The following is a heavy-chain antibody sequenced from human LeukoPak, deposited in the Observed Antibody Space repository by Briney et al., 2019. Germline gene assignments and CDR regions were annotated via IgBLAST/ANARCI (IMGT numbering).Heavy chain of an antibody. V-gene: IGHV3-9*01. D-gene: IGHD2-2*01. CDR2: INWDSGAK. Sequence: SLRLSCVVSGILFDHYAMHWVRQAPGKGLEWVAGINWDSGAKGHADSVKGRFTISRDNAKNSLYLEMNSLRAEDTALYYCVKEIKVREFSTSGALEIWGQGTMVTVSS. CDR1: GILFDHYA. J-gene: IGHJ3*02. CDR3: VKEIKVREFSTSGALEI.